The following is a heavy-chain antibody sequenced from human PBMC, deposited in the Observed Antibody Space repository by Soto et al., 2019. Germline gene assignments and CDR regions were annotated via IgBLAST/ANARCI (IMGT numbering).Heavy chain of an antibody. CDR3: ARALYYYGSGSYYYYYGMDV. J-gene: IGHJ6*02. V-gene: IGHV3-72*01. CDR1: GFTFSDHY. CDR2: TRNKANSYTT. D-gene: IGHD3-10*01. Sequence: QPGGSLRLSCAASGFTFSDHYMDWVRQAPGKGLEWVGRTRNKANSYTTEYAASVKGRFTISRDDSKNSLYLQMNSLKTEDTAVYYCARALYYYGSGSYYYYYGMDVWGQGTTVTVSS.